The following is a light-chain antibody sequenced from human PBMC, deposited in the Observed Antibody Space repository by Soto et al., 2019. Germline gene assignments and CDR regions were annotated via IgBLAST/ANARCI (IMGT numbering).Light chain of an antibody. CDR1: KSISSW. J-gene: IGKJ3*01. CDR3: QQYSGYPLT. CDR2: KAS. V-gene: IGKV1-5*03. Sequence: IQMTQSPSTLSASVGDRVTITCRASKSISSWLAWYQQKPGKAPKLLIYKASSLASGVPSRFSGSGSGTEFTLTISSLQPDDFATYFCQQYSGYPLTFGPGTKVDIK.